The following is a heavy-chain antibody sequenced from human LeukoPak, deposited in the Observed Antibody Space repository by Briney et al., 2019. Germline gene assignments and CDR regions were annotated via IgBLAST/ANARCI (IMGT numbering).Heavy chain of an antibody. J-gene: IGHJ4*02. CDR1: GFTFSSYA. Sequence: GGSLRLSCAASGFTFSSYAMSWVRQAPGKGLEWVSYISSSSSTIYYADSVKGRFTISRDNAKNSLYLQMNSLRAEDTAVYYRACFYGYSSGWYTDFDYWGQGTLVTVSS. D-gene: IGHD6-19*01. V-gene: IGHV3-48*04. CDR3: ACFYGYSSGWYTDFDY. CDR2: ISSSSSTI.